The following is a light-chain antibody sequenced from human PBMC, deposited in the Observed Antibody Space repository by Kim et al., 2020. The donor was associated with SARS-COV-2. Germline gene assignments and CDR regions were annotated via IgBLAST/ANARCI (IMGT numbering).Light chain of an antibody. Sequence: VAVGQTVRITCQGDSLRSYYAPWYRQNPGQPPILVIYGKNNRPSGIPDRFSGSSSGNTASLTITGTQAGDEADYYCNSRDSNNNVLFGGGTRLTVL. CDR2: GKN. J-gene: IGLJ2*01. CDR3: NSRDSNNNVL. V-gene: IGLV3-19*01. CDR1: SLRSYY.